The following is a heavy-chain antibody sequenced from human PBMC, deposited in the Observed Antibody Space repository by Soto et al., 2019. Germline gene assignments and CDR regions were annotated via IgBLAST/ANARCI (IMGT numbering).Heavy chain of an antibody. D-gene: IGHD2-8*02. V-gene: IGHV3-48*01. CDR3: AKAWCSTWDYGMDV. J-gene: IGHJ6*02. CDR2: ISDSSSTI. Sequence: GGSLRLSCAASGFTFSTYNMNWVRQAPGKGLEWVSYISDSSSTIHYADSVKGRFTISRDNSKNTLYLQMNSLRADDTALYYCAKAWCSTWDYGMDVWGQGTTVIVSS. CDR1: GFTFSTYN.